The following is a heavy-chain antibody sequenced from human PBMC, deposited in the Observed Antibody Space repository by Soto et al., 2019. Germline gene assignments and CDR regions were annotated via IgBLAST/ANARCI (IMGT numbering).Heavy chain of an antibody. Sequence: SETLSLTCTVSGGSISSYYWSWIRQPPGKGLEWIGYIYYSGSTNYNPSLKSRVTISVDTSKNQFSLKLSSVTAADTAVYYCARTTRYYYYMDVWGKGTTVTVSS. CDR3: ARTTRYYYYMDV. CDR2: IYYSGST. J-gene: IGHJ6*03. CDR1: GGSISSYY. V-gene: IGHV4-59*08.